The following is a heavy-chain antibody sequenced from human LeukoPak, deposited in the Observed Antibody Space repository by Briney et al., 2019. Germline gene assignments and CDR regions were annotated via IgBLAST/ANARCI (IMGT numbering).Heavy chain of an antibody. D-gene: IGHD3-10*01. V-gene: IGHV1-18*01. CDR1: GYTFTSYG. CDR3: ARDPYGSGSYIDY. J-gene: IGHJ4*02. CDR2: ISAYNGNT. Sequence: ASVKVSCKASGYTFTSYGISWVRQAPGQGLEWMGWISAYNGNTNYAQKFQGRVTMTRDTSISTAYMELSRLRSDDTAVYYCARDPYGSGSYIDYWGQGTLVTVSS.